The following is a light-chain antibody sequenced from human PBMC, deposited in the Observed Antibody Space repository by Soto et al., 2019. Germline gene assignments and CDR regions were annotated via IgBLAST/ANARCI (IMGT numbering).Light chain of an antibody. CDR2: DVS. CDR1: SSDVGAYNY. Sequence: QPALTQPASVSGSPGQSITISCTGTSSDVGAYNYVSWYQQHPGKAPKLMIFDVSNRPSGVSNRFSGSKSGNTASLTISGLQAEDEADYYCSSYTTATTRVFGGGTKVTVL. J-gene: IGLJ3*02. V-gene: IGLV2-14*01. CDR3: SSYTTATTRV.